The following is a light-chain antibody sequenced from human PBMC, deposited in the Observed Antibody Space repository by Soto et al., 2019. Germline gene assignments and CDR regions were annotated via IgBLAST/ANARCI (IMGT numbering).Light chain of an antibody. CDR1: QSVSSSY. Sequence: EIVLTQSPGTLSLSPGERATLSYRASQSVSSSYLAWYQQKPGQAPRLLIYGASSRATGIPDRFSGSGSGTDFTLTISRLEPEDFAVYYCQQYGSSPSSTFGQGTRLEIK. V-gene: IGKV3-20*01. CDR3: QQYGSSPSST. J-gene: IGKJ5*01. CDR2: GAS.